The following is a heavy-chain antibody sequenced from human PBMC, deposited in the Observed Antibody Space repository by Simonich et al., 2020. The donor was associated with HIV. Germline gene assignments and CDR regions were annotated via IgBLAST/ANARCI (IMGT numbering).Heavy chain of an antibody. J-gene: IGHJ4*02. CDR2: IKPSDGRA. D-gene: IGHD3-10*01. Sequence: AEVKKPGASVKVSCKASGDTFISYHMHWGRQAPGQGLVWIGIIKPSDGRATYAQRFQGRVTMTRDTSTNMVYMDLSSLGSEDTAVDYCASLASVDLVMVGAAYYFDYWGQGTPVTVSS. CDR1: GDTFISYH. V-gene: IGHV1-46*01. CDR3: ASLASVDLVMVGAAYYFDY.